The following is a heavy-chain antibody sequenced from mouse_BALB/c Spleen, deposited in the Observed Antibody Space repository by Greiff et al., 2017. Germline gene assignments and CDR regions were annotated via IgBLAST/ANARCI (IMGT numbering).Heavy chain of an antibody. V-gene: IGHV5-17*02. D-gene: IGHD1-1*01. CDR2: ISSGSSTI. J-gene: IGHJ2*01. CDR3: ARWGSRRYYFDY. Sequence: DVKLVESGGGLVQPGGSRKLSCAASGFTFSSFGMHWVRQAPEKGLEWVAYISSGSSTIYYADTVKGRFTISRDNPKNTLFLQMTSLRSEDTAMYYCARWGSRRYYFDYWGQGTTLTVSS. CDR1: GFTFSSFG.